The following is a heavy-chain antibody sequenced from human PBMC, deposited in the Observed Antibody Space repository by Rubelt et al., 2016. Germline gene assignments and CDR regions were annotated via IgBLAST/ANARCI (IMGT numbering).Heavy chain of an antibody. CDR2: IKSKTDGGTT. D-gene: IGHD6-19*01. Sequence: GGSLRLSCAASGFTFSNAWMSWVRQAPGKGLEWVGRIKSKTDGGTTDYAAPVKGRFTISRDDSKNTLYQQMNSLKIEDSAVYFCARDPDSNAWFSFDYWGLGALVTVSS. CDR3: ARDPDSNAWFSFDY. J-gene: IGHJ4*02. CDR1: GFTFSNAW. V-gene: IGHV3-15*01.